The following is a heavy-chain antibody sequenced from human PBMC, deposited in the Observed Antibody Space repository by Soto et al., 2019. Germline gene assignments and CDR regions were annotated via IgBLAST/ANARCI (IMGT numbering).Heavy chain of an antibody. V-gene: IGHV1-69*13. CDR2: IIPIFGTA. Sequence: SVKVSCKASGGTFSSYAISWVRQAPGQGLEWMGGIIPIFGTANYAQKFQGRVTITADESTSTAYMELSSLRSEDTAVYYCARSRQTYTAMGKLDYWGQGTLVTVSS. CDR3: ARSRQTYTAMGKLDY. CDR1: GGTFSSYA. J-gene: IGHJ4*02. D-gene: IGHD5-18*01.